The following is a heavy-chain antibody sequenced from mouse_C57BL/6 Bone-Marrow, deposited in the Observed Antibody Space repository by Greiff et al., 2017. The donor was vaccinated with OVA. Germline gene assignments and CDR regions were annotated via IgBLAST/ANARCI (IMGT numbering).Heavy chain of an antibody. Sequence: VKLMESGAELVKPGASVKISCKASGYAFSSYWMNWVKQRPGKGLEWIGQIYPGDGDTNYNGKFKGKATLTADKSSSTAYMQLSSLTSEDSAVYFCAAQQGYYFDYWGQGTTLTVSS. V-gene: IGHV1-80*01. J-gene: IGHJ2*01. CDR2: IYPGDGDT. CDR3: AAQQGYYFDY. CDR1: GYAFSSYW.